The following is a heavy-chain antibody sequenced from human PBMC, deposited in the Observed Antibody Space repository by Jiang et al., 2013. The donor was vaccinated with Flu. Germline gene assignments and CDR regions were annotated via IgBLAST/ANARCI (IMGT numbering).Heavy chain of an antibody. Sequence: GAEVKKPGASVKVSCKASGYSFTNYGITWVRQAPGQGLEWMGRISAYSGNTKYPQKFQGRVTMTTDTSTSTAYMELRTLRSDDTAVYYCARTMGSSTSFYNYWGQGTPVTVSS. CDR2: ISAYSGNT. CDR3: ARTMGSSTSFYNY. D-gene: IGHD2-2*01. CDR1: GYSFTNYG. V-gene: IGHV1-18*01. J-gene: IGHJ4*02.